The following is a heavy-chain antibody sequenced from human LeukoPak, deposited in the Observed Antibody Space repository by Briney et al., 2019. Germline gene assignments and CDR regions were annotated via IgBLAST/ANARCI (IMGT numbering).Heavy chain of an antibody. V-gene: IGHV1-2*02. Sequence: VASAKVSCKASGYTFTGYYMHWVRQAPGQGLEWMGWINPNSGGTNYAQKFQGRVTMTRDTSISTAYMELSRLRSDDTAVYYCARDRDSSSWYQRDAFDIWGQGTMVTVSS. CDR3: ARDRDSSSWYQRDAFDI. J-gene: IGHJ3*02. CDR1: GYTFTGYY. CDR2: INPNSGGT. D-gene: IGHD6-13*01.